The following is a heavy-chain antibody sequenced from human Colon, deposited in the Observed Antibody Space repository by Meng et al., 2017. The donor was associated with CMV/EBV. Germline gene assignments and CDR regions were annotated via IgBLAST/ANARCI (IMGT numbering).Heavy chain of an antibody. Sequence: GESLKISCAASGFTFSSYWMSWVRQAPGKGLEWVANIKQDGSEKYYVDSVKGRFTISRDNAKNSLYLQMNSLRAEDTAVYYCARRGVVVPAAIRTKLYCYYGMDVWGQGTTVTVSS. CDR3: ARRGVVVPAAIRTKLYCYYGMDV. D-gene: IGHD2-2*02. J-gene: IGHJ6*02. CDR1: GFTFSSYW. V-gene: IGHV3-7*01. CDR2: IKQDGSEK.